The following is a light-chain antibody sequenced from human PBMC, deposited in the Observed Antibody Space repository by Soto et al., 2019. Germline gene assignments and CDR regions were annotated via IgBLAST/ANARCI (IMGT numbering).Light chain of an antibody. Sequence: EIVLTQSPGTLSLSPGERATLSCRASQSVSNLAWYQQKPGQAPSLLIYGAASRATGIPDRFSGSGSGTDFTLTISRLEPEDFSVYYCQQYGSSPFTFGPGTKVDIK. CDR1: QSVSN. V-gene: IGKV3-20*01. J-gene: IGKJ3*01. CDR2: GAA. CDR3: QQYGSSPFT.